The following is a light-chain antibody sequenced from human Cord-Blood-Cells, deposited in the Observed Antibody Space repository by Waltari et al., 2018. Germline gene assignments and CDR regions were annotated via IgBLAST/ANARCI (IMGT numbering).Light chain of an antibody. CDR2: AAS. CDR1: QSTSSY. Sequence: DIQLTQSPSSLSASVAARVTITCHASQSTSSYVNWYQQKSGKAPKLQIYAASSFQSGAPSRFSGSGAGTEFNCSISCQQAEGSATYYCQKSYSTPYTFGQGTKLEIK. V-gene: IGKV1-39*01. J-gene: IGKJ2*01. CDR3: QKSYSTPYT.